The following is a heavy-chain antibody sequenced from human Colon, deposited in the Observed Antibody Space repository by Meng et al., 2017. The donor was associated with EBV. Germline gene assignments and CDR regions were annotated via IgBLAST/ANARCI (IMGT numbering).Heavy chain of an antibody. CDR2: INEDGATT. J-gene: IGHJ4*02. D-gene: IGHD1-14*01. CDR3: SRDLAGSDDY. V-gene: IGHV3-74*01. CDR1: GFTFSSYW. Sequence: EVQLVESGGALVKPGGSVRLSCAASGFTFSSYWMHWVRQVPGKGLVWVSRINEDGATTTYADSVKGRFTISRDNAKNTLYLQMNSLRAEDTAVYYCSRDLAGSDDYWGQGTLVTVS.